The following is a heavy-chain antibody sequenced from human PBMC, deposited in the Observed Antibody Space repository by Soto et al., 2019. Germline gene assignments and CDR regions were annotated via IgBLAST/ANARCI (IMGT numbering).Heavy chain of an antibody. CDR1: GESINSSHG. CDR3: ARVRVDYYDSSGYYLFDY. CDR2: IYYSGST. V-gene: IGHV4-4*02. D-gene: IGHD3-22*01. J-gene: IGHJ4*02. Sequence: PSETLSLTSAVSGESINSSHGWNWVRQPPGKGLEWIGYIYYSGSTYYNPSLKSRVTISVDTSKNQFSLKLSSVTAADTAVYYCARVRVDYYDSSGYYLFDYWGQGTLVTVSS.